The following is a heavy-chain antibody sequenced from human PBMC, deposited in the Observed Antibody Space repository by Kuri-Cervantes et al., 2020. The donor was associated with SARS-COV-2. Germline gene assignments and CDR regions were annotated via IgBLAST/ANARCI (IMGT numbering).Heavy chain of an antibody. CDR3: AKDRVGVQDF. Sequence: LSLTCAASGFKFSRTDMHWVRQAPGKGLEWVAFISYDGNNKKCIASGKGRFTISRDNSQNKLYLQMRSLRPEDTAMYYCAKDRVGVQDFWGQGTLVTVSS. J-gene: IGHJ4*02. CDR1: GFKFSRTD. CDR2: ISYDGNNK. V-gene: IGHV3-30*18. D-gene: IGHD2-21*01.